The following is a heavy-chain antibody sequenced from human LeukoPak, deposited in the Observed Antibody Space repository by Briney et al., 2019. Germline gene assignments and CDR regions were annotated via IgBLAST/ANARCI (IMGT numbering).Heavy chain of an antibody. CDR2: INSVGGST. J-gene: IGHJ4*02. D-gene: IGHD3-9*01. Sequence: SGGSLRLSCAAPGFTFSSYWMHWVRHAPGKGLVWVSHINSVGGSTTYADSVKGRFTISRDNAKNTLYLQMNSLRAEDTAVYYCARAGRGLRYFDWLTYDYWGQGTLVTVSS. CDR1: GFTFSSYW. V-gene: IGHV3-74*01. CDR3: ARAGRGLRYFDWLTYDY.